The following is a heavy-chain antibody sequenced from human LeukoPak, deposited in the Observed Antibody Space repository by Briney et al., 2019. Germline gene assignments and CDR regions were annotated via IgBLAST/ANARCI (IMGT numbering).Heavy chain of an antibody. D-gene: IGHD3-3*01. CDR1: GFTFDDYD. CDR3: AGGEYDFWSGYYLGGLY. J-gene: IGHJ4*02. CDR2: INWNGGST. V-gene: IGHV3-20*04. Sequence: PGGSLRLSCAASGFTFDDYDMSWVRQAPGKGLEWVSGINWNGGSTGYADSVKGRFTISRDNSKNTLYLQMNSLRAEDTAVYYCAGGEYDFWSGYYLGGLYWGQGTLVTVFS.